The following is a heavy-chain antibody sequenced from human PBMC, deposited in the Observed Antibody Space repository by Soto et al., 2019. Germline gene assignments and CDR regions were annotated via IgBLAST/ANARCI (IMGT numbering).Heavy chain of an antibody. CDR1: GFTFSSYA. CDR3: ARAGCDGGSCYTLVGLRYGMDV. J-gene: IGHJ6*02. V-gene: IGHV3-30-3*01. Sequence: QVQLVESGGGVVQPGRSLRLSCAASGFTFSSYAMYWVRQAPGKGLEWVVVISYDGNNKYYADSVKGRFTISRDNSKNTQYLQMNSLRAEDTAVYYCARAGCDGGSCYTLVGLRYGMDVWGQGTTVTVSS. CDR2: ISYDGNNK. D-gene: IGHD2-15*01.